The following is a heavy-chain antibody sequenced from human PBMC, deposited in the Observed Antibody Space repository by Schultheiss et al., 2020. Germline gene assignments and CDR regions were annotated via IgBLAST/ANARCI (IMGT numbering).Heavy chain of an antibody. CDR1: GGSFSGYY. D-gene: IGHD4-17*01. J-gene: IGHJ4*02. CDR3: ARGWDSTVTAWTY. CDR2: INHSGST. V-gene: IGHV4-34*01. Sequence: SETLALTCAVYGGSFSGYYWSWIRQPPGKGLEWIGEINHSGSTNYNPSLKSRVTISVDTSKNQFSLKLSAVTAADTAVYFCARGWDSTVTAWTYWGQGTLVSVCS.